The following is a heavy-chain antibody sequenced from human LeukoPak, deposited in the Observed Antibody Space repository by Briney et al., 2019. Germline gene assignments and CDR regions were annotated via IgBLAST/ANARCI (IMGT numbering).Heavy chain of an antibody. Sequence: GGSLRLSCVASGFSFSTYWMNWVRQAPGKGLEWVAHIKQDGSEKYYVDSVKGRFTISRDNAKNSLYLQVNSLRAEDTAVYYCARGGKIAGYYYFYMDVWGKGPTVIVSS. CDR3: ARGGKIAGYYYFYMDV. CDR1: GFSFSTYW. J-gene: IGHJ6*03. V-gene: IGHV3-7*01. D-gene: IGHD2/OR15-2a*01. CDR2: IKQDGSEK.